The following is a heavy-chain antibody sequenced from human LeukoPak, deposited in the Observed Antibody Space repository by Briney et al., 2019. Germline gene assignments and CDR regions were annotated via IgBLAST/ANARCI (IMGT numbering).Heavy chain of an antibody. CDR2: IYYSGST. CDR1: GGSFSGYY. V-gene: IGHV4-59*08. Sequence: PSETLSLTCAVYGGSFSGYYWSWIRQPPGKGLEWIGYIYYSGSTNYNPSLKSRVTISVDTSKNQFSLKLSSVTAADTAVYYCARSPGYSSGWTEYYFDYWGQGTLVTVSS. CDR3: ARSPGYSSGWTEYYFDY. J-gene: IGHJ4*02. D-gene: IGHD6-19*01.